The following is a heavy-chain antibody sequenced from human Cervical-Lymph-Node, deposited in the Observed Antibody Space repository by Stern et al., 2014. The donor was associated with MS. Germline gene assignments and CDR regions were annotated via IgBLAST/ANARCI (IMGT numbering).Heavy chain of an antibody. J-gene: IGHJ4*02. V-gene: IGHV1-18*01. CDR2: INPYNGNT. CDR1: GYTFSRYG. CDR3: FRAGNGDY. Sequence: QVQLVQSGAEVKKPGASVKVSCKASGYTFSRYGISWVRQAPGQGLEWMGWINPYNGNTDYAQELQGRVTMNTDTSTSTAYMEVRSLRSDDTAVYYCFRAGNGDYWGQGTLVTVSS. D-gene: IGHD1-1*01.